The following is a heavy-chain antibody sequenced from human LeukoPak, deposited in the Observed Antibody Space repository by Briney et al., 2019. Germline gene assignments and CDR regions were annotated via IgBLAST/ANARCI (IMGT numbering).Heavy chain of an antibody. CDR1: GFTFTSYS. D-gene: IGHD1-26*01. J-gene: IGHJ3*02. CDR2: ISSSSSYM. CDR3: ARDDGSYFAFDI. V-gene: IGHV3-21*01. Sequence: GGSLRLSCAASGFTFTSYSMNWVRQAPGKGLEWVSFISSSSSYMYYADAVKGRFTIARDNAKNSLYLQMNSLRAADTAVYYCARDDGSYFAFDIWGQGTMVTVSS.